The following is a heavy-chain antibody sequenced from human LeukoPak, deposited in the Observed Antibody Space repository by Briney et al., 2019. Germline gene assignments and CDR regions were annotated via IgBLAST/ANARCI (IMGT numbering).Heavy chain of an antibody. CDR1: GYTFTSYV. CDR2: INANSGGT. D-gene: IGHD6-6*01. Sequence: ASVKVSCKASGYTFTSYVIRCVRQAPGQGLEWMGWINANSGGTNYAQKFQGRVTMTRDTSVSTAYMELSRLRSDDTAVYYCARYLAAPYDAFDIWGQGTMVTVSS. CDR3: ARYLAAPYDAFDI. V-gene: IGHV1-2*02. J-gene: IGHJ3*02.